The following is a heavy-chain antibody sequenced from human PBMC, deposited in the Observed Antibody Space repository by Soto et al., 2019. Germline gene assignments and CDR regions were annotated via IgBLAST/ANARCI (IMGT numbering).Heavy chain of an antibody. CDR3: AKDRGSLRWSEEHYYFDY. V-gene: IGHV3-30*18. D-gene: IGHD3-10*01. J-gene: IGHJ4*02. CDR2: ILYDGSNK. Sequence: GGYLRLSCAASGFTFSSYGMHWVRQAPGKGLEWVAVILYDGSNKYYADSVKGRFTISRDNSQNTLYLQMNSLRAEDTAVYYCAKDRGSLRWSEEHYYFDYWGQGTLDIVSS. CDR1: GFTFSSYG.